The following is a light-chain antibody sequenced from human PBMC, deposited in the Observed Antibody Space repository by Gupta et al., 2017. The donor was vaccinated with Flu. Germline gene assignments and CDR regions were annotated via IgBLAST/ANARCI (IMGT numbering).Light chain of an antibody. V-gene: IGLV1-44*01. Sequence: QSVLTQPPSASGAPGQRVTISCSGNNSNIGSNTVNWYHRLPGTAPKLLIYKNNQRPSGVPDRFSGSKSGTSASLAISGLQSEDEADYDCAAWDDSLNGVLFGGGTKLTVL. J-gene: IGLJ2*01. CDR3: AAWDDSLNGVL. CDR1: NSNIGSNT. CDR2: KNN.